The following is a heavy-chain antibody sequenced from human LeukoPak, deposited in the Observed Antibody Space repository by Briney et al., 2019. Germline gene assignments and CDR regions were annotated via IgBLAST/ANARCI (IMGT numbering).Heavy chain of an antibody. CDR3: AELGITMIGGV. CDR2: ISTSSSYI. Sequence: GGSLRLSCAASGFTFSSYSMNWVRQAPGKGLEWVSSISTSSSYIYYADSVKGRFTISRDNARKSLYLQMNSLRAEDTAVYYCAELGITMIGGVWGKGTTVTISS. CDR1: GFTFSSYS. V-gene: IGHV3-21*01. J-gene: IGHJ6*04. D-gene: IGHD3-10*02.